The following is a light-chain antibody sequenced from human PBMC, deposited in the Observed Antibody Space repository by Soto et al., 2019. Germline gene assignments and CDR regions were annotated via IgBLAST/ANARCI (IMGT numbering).Light chain of an antibody. CDR2: DVN. Sequence: QSALTQPPPASASPGQSDAISCTGHISDVGGYNYVSWYQQHPGKAPKRVIYDVNKRPAGVPDRCSGSKSGNTASLTVSGLQAEDEADDYCSSYAGSSNVFGTGSKVTGL. CDR3: SSYAGSSNV. J-gene: IGLJ1*01. V-gene: IGLV2-8*01. CDR1: ISDVGGYNY.